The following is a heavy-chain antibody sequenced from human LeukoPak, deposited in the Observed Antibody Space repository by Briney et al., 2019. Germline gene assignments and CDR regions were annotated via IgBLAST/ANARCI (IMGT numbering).Heavy chain of an antibody. V-gene: IGHV1-2*02. CDR1: GFTFTGYF. D-gene: IGHD6-19*01. CDR3: ARVFSFDSSGWYFFDY. CDR2: INPNSGAT. Sequence: GASVKVSCKTSGFTFTGYFVHWVRQAPGQGLEWMGWINPNSGATDNAQKFQGRVTMTRDTSISTAYMELSRLRSDDTAVYYCARVFSFDSSGWYFFDYWGQGTLVTVSS. J-gene: IGHJ4*02.